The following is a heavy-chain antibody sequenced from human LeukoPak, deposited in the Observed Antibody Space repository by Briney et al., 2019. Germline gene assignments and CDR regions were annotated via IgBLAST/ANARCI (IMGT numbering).Heavy chain of an antibody. V-gene: IGHV3-66*01. CDR3: ARDPDSSWYFDY. Sequence: GGSLRLSCAASGFTVSSNYMSWVRQAPGKGLEWVSVIYSGGSTYYADSVKGRFTISRDNYKNTLYLQMNSLRAEDTAVYYCARDPDSSWYFDYWGQGTLVTVSS. J-gene: IGHJ4*02. CDR2: IYSGGST. D-gene: IGHD6-13*01. CDR1: GFTVSSNY.